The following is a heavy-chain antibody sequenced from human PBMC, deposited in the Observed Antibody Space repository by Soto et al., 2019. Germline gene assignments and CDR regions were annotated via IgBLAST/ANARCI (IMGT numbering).Heavy chain of an antibody. V-gene: IGHV4-34*01. CDR1: GGSFSGYY. Sequence: SETLSLTCAVYGGSFSGYYWSWVRQPPGKGLEWLGEINHSGITDYNPSLKSRITISIDTSKKQFSLKLNSVTAADTAVYYCAIGPRMWLAGGGYWGQGTQVTVSS. D-gene: IGHD6-19*01. J-gene: IGHJ4*02. CDR3: AIGPRMWLAGGGY. CDR2: INHSGIT.